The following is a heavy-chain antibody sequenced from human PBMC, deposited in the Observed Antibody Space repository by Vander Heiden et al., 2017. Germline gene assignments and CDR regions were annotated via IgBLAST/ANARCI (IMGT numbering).Heavy chain of an antibody. CDR3: ARGGHYDSSGYYYYYYGMDV. Sequence: EVQLVESGGGLVQPGWSLRLSCAASGFTSSRYDMHWVRRATGKGLEWVSAIGTAGDTYYPGSVKGRFTISRENAKNSLYLQMNSLRAGDTAVYYCARGGHYDSSGYYYYYYGMDVWGQGTTVTVSS. V-gene: IGHV3-13*01. CDR2: IGTAGDT. CDR1: GFTSSRYD. J-gene: IGHJ6*02. D-gene: IGHD3-22*01.